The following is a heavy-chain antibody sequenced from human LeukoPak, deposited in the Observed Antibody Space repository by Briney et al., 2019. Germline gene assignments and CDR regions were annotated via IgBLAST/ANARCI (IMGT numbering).Heavy chain of an antibody. D-gene: IGHD6-19*01. Sequence: GGSLRLSCAASGFTFSDYYMSWIRQAPGKGLEWVSYISSSGSTIYYADSVKGRFTISRDNAKNSLYLQMNSLRAEDTAVYYCARGIKYKQWLVMADFDYWGQGTLVTVSS. J-gene: IGHJ4*02. CDR3: ARGIKYKQWLVMADFDY. CDR2: ISSSGSTI. V-gene: IGHV3-11*01. CDR1: GFTFSDYY.